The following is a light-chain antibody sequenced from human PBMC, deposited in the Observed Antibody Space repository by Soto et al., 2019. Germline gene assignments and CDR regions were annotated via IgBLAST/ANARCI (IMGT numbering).Light chain of an antibody. CDR3: SSYTSTASYV. V-gene: IGLV2-14*03. Sequence: QSVLTQPASVSGSPGQSITISCTGTSSDIGGYNYVSWYQQHPGKAPKLIINYVTNRPSGVSNRFSGSKSGNTASLTISGLQADDECDYYCSSYTSTASYVFGTGTKLTVL. J-gene: IGLJ1*01. CDR1: SSDIGGYNY. CDR2: YVT.